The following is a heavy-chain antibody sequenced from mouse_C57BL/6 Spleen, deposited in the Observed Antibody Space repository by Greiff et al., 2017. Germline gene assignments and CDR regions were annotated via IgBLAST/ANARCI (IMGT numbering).Heavy chain of an antibody. V-gene: IGHV1-80*01. J-gene: IGHJ4*01. D-gene: IGHD2-4*01. CDR1: GYAFSSYW. CDR3: ASPIYYDSHCYAMDY. CDR2: IYPGDGDT. Sequence: VQLQQSGAELVKPGASVKISCKASGYAFSSYWMNWVKQRPGKGLEWIGQIYPGDGDTNYNGKFKGKATLTADKSSSTAYMQLSSLTSEDSAVYFCASPIYYDSHCYAMDYWGQGTSVTVSS.